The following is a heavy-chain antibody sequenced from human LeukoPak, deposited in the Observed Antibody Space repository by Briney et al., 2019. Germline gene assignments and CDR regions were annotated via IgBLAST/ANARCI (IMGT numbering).Heavy chain of an antibody. CDR2: ISSSGSAI. J-gene: IGHJ4*02. CDR1: GFTFSSYE. Sequence: GGSLRLSCATSGFTFSSYEMNWVRQAPGKGLEWVSKISSSGSAIYYADSVKGRFTISRDNAKSSLYLQMNSLRVEDTAVYYCARGGSLGYWGQGTLVTVSS. D-gene: IGHD6-19*01. V-gene: IGHV3-48*03. CDR3: ARGGSLGY.